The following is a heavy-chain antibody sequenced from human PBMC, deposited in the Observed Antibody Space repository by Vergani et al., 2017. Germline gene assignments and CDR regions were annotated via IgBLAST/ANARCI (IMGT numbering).Heavy chain of an antibody. J-gene: IGHJ4*02. Sequence: EVQLLESGGGLVQPGGSLRLSCAASGFTFSSYWMSWVRQAPGKGLEWVANIKQDGSEKYYVDSVKGRFTISRDNAKNSLYLQMNSVRAEDTAVYYCARDVGSPRYVDWLSVPAYFDYWGQGTLVTVSS. D-gene: IGHD3-9*01. CDR2: IKQDGSEK. CDR1: GFTFSSYW. V-gene: IGHV3-7*01. CDR3: ARDVGSPRYVDWLSVPAYFDY.